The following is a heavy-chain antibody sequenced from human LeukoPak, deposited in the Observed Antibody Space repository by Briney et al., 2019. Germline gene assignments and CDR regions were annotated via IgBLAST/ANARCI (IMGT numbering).Heavy chain of an antibody. CDR3: AKDPHIAVAGSPPVFFDY. J-gene: IGHJ4*02. Sequence: GGSLRLSCAASGFTFSSYVMSWVRQAPGKGLEWVSSISNSGGSTYYADSVKGRFTISRDNSKNTLYLQMNSLRAEDTAVYYCAKDPHIAVAGSPPVFFDYWGQGTLVTVSS. V-gene: IGHV3-23*01. D-gene: IGHD6-19*01. CDR1: GFTFSSYV. CDR2: ISNSGGST.